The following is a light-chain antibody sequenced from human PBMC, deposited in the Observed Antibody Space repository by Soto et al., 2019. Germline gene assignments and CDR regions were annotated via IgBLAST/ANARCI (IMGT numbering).Light chain of an antibody. CDR2: GNS. J-gene: IGLJ2*01. Sequence: QSALTQPPSVSGAPGQRVTISYTGSSSNIGAGYDVHWYQQLPGTAPKLLMYGNSNRPSGVPDRFSGSKSGTSASLAITKLQAEDEADYYCQSYDSSLSVVFGGGTKLTVL. CDR3: QSYDSSLSVV. CDR1: SSNIGAGYD. V-gene: IGLV1-40*01.